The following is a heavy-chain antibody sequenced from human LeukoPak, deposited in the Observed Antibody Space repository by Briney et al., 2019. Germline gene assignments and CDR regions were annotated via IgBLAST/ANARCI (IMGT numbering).Heavy chain of an antibody. CDR3: ARADVVVVVPAASYYYYYMDV. V-gene: IGHV1-8*03. Sequence: GASVKVSCKASGYTFTSYDINWVRQATGQGLELMGWMNPNSGNTGYAQKFQGRVTITRNTSISTAYMELSSLRSEDTAVYYCARADVVVVVPAASYYYYYMDVWGKGTTVTVSS. CDR2: MNPNSGNT. J-gene: IGHJ6*03. CDR1: GYTFTSYD. D-gene: IGHD2-2*01.